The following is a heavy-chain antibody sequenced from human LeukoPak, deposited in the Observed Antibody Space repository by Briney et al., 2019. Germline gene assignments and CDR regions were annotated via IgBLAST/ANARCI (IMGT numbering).Heavy chain of an antibody. CDR1: GFTFSSFW. Sequence: GGSLRLSCAASGFTFSSFWMHWVRHAPGEGLVWVSRINSDGSSTSYADSVKGRFTISRDNAKNTLYLQINSQRALDTAVYYCARGQYSSSPLDYWGQGTRVTVSS. D-gene: IGHD6-6*01. CDR3: ARGQYSSSPLDY. V-gene: IGHV3-74*01. J-gene: IGHJ4*02. CDR2: INSDGSST.